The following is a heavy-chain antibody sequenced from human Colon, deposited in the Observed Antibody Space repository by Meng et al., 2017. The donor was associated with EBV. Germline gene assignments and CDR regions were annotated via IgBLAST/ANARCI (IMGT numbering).Heavy chain of an antibody. J-gene: IGHJ4*02. V-gene: IGHV4-31*03. CDR2: IYYSGST. CDR1: GGSVSSGGYY. CDR3: ARVSSGWDYFDY. Sequence: QVRLQVSGPGLVKPSQTLSLTCTVSGGSVSSGGYYWTWIRQHPGKGLEWFGHIYYSGSTFYNPSLKRRVIISIDTSKNQFSLNLRSVTAADTAVYYCARVSSGWDYFDYWGQGTLVTVSS. D-gene: IGHD6-19*01.